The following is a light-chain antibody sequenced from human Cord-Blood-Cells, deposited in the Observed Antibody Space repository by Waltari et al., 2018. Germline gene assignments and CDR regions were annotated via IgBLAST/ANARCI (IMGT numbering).Light chain of an antibody. CDR3: QAWDSSTVV. CDR1: KLGEKY. J-gene: IGLJ2*01. Sequence: SYELTQPPSVSVSPGQTASITCSGDKLGEKYACWYQQKPGQSPVLVIYQDSKRPSGIPERFSGSNSGNTDTLTISGTQAMDEADYYCQAWDSSTVVFGGGTKLTVL. CDR2: QDS. V-gene: IGLV3-1*01.